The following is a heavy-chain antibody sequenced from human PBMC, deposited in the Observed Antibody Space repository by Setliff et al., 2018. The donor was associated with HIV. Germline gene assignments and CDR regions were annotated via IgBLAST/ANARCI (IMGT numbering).Heavy chain of an antibody. CDR2: IHYSGSS. CDR3: ARLSGGAGTTSAWYGSDYYYGMDV. D-gene: IGHD6-19*01. CDR1: GGSITGHY. V-gene: IGHV4-59*11. J-gene: IGHJ6*02. Sequence: SETLSLTCTVSGGSITGHYWSWIRQPPGKGLEWIGYIHYSGSSNYNPSLKSRVVVSVDRSKNHFSLKLRSVTAADSAVYYCARLSGGAGTTSAWYGSDYYYGMDVWGQGTTVTVSS.